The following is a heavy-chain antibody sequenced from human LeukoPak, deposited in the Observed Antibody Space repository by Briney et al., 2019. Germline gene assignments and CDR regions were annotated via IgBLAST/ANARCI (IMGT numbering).Heavy chain of an antibody. CDR3: ATSGYSSSWYFG. CDR1: GFTFSSYS. D-gene: IGHD6-13*01. Sequence: GGSLRLSCAASGFTFSSYSMNWVRQAPGKGLEWVSYISRSSTTIYYADSVKGRFTISGDNAKNSLYLQMNSLRAEDTAVYYCATSGYSSSWYFGWGQGTLVTVSS. CDR2: ISRSSTTI. V-gene: IGHV3-48*01. J-gene: IGHJ4*02.